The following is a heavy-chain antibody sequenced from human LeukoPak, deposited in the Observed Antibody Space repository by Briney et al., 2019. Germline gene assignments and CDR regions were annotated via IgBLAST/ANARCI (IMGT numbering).Heavy chain of an antibody. Sequence: ASVKVSCKASGYTFTSYAMNWVRQAPGQGLEWMGWINTNTGNPTYAQGFTGRFVFSLDTSVSTAYLQISSLKAEDTAVYYCARGPYSSSWYRNLGDAFDIWGQGTMVTVSS. D-gene: IGHD6-13*01. V-gene: IGHV7-4-1*02. J-gene: IGHJ3*02. CDR1: GYTFTSYA. CDR3: ARGPYSSSWYRNLGDAFDI. CDR2: INTNTGNP.